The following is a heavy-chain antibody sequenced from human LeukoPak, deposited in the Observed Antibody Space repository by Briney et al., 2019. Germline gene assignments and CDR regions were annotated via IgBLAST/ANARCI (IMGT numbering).Heavy chain of an antibody. CDR2: IYYSGST. CDR3: ARALGVYYYYYYMDV. Sequence: KPSETLSLTCTVSGGSISSYYWSWIRQPPGKGLEWIGYIYYSGSTNYNPSLKSRVTISVDTSKNQFSLKLSSVTAADTAVYYCARALGVYYYYYYMDVWGKGTTVTVSS. J-gene: IGHJ6*03. CDR1: GGSISSYY. V-gene: IGHV4-59*01. D-gene: IGHD3-16*01.